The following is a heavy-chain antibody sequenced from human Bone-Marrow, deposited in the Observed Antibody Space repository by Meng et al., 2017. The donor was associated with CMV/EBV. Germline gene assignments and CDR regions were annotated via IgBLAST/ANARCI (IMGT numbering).Heavy chain of an antibody. D-gene: IGHD3-10*01. V-gene: IGHV4-38-2*02. CDR2: IYHSGST. CDR1: GYSISSGYY. Sequence: SETLSLTCTVSGYSISSGYYWGWIRQPPGKGLEWIGSIYHSGSTYYNPSLKSRVTISVDTSKNQFSLKLSSVTAADTAVYYCARDRDYYYGMDVWGQGTTVTVYS. CDR3: ARDRDYYYGMDV. J-gene: IGHJ6*02.